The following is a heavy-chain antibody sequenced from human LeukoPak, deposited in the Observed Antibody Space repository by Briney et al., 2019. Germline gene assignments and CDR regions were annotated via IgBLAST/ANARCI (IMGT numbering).Heavy chain of an antibody. CDR2: ISSSSSYI. V-gene: IGHV3-21*06. D-gene: IGHD2-2*01. CDR3: TRGRYQLLGPNDS. CDR1: GFTFRSHD. J-gene: IGHJ4*02. Sequence: GGSLRLSCAASGFTFRSHDMSWVRQAPGKGLEWVSSISSSSSYIYYADSVKGRFTISRDNDKNSVYLQMNSLRDEDTAVYFCTRGRYQLLGPNDSWGQGSLVTVSS.